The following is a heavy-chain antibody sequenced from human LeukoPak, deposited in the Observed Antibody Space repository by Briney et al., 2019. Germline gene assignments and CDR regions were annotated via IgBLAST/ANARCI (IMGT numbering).Heavy chain of an antibody. V-gene: IGHV3-30-3*01. Sequence: PGRSLRLPCAASGFTFSSYAMHWVRQAPGKGLEWVAVISYDGSNKYYADSVKGRFTISRDNSKNTLYLQMNSLRAEDTAVYYCAVNMATSFDYWGQGTLVTVSS. CDR2: ISYDGSNK. J-gene: IGHJ4*02. CDR1: GFTFSSYA. D-gene: IGHD5-24*01. CDR3: AVNMATSFDY.